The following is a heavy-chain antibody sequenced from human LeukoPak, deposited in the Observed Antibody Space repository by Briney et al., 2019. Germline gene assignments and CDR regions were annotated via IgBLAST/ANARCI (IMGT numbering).Heavy chain of an antibody. CDR1: GFTFSSYS. CDR3: ARRLDYDILTGYYMDV. CDR2: TSSSSSYI. V-gene: IGHV3-21*01. Sequence: GGSLRLSCAASGFTFSSYSMNWVRQAPGKGLEWVSSTSSSSSYIYYADSVKGRFTISRDNAKNSLYLQMNSLRAEDTAVYYCARRLDYDILTGYYMDVWGKGTTVTVSS. D-gene: IGHD3-9*01. J-gene: IGHJ6*04.